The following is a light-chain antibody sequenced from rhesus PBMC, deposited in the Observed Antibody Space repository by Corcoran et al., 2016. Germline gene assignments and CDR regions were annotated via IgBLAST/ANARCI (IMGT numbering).Light chain of an antibody. CDR3: QQHDNSPPLT. Sequence: DIQMTQSPSSLSASVGDRVTITCRASQGISNWWAWYQQKTGKAPNLLIYRPSNLETGVPSRFSASGSGTDFTLTISSLQPEDIATYYCQQHDNSPPLTFGGGTKVEIK. CDR1: QGISNW. CDR2: RPS. V-gene: IGKV1-69*01. J-gene: IGKJ4*01.